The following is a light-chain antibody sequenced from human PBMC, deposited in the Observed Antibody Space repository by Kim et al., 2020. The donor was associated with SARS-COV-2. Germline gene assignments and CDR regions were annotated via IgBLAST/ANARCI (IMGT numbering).Light chain of an antibody. CDR2: HDT. V-gene: IGLV3-1*01. CDR3: QAWDSTTAV. CDR1: KVGDKF. Sequence: VAPGQVASITSTGDKVGDKFDCWVQKMAGQSALWVIYHDTKRPSGIPERFSGSNSGNTATLNISGTQAMDEADYYCQAWDSTTAVFGGGTKLTVL. J-gene: IGLJ3*02.